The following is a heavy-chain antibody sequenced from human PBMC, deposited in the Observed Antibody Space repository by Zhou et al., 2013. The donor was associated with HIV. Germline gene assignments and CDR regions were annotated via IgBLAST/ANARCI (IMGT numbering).Heavy chain of an antibody. CDR2: ISAYNGNT. V-gene: IGHV1-18*01. Sequence: QVQLVQSGAEVKKPGASVKVSCKPSGYTFTSYGISWVRQAPGQGLEWMGWISAYNGNTNYAQKLQGRVTLTTDTSTSTAYMELRSLRSDDTAVYYCVGYYDSSGYTEEFHVWGQGTLVTVSS. CDR3: VGYYDSSGYTEEFHV. J-gene: IGHJ3*01. D-gene: IGHD3-22*01. CDR1: GYTFTSYG.